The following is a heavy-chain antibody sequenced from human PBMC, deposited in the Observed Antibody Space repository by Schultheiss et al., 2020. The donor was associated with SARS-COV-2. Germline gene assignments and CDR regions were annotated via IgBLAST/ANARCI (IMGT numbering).Heavy chain of an antibody. CDR2: IYYSGSA. D-gene: IGHD5-24*01. V-gene: IGHV4-59*11. CDR3: ARDMADYYYGMDV. CDR1: GFTFSDHY. Sequence: GSLRLSCAASGFTFSDHYMSWIRQAPGKGLEWIGYIYYSGSANHNPSLKSRVTISVDTSKNQFSLKLSSVTAADTAVYYCARDMADYYYGMDVWGQGTTVTVSS. J-gene: IGHJ6*02.